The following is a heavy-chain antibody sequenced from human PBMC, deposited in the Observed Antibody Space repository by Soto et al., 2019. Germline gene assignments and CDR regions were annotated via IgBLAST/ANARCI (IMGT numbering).Heavy chain of an antibody. J-gene: IGHJ6*02. CDR2: INHSGST. CDR3: ARVSGYYDSSGYYYLYYYGMDV. CDR1: GGSFSGYY. Sequence: SETLSLTCAVYGGSFSGYYWSWIRQPPGKGLEWIGEINHSGSTNYNPSLKSRVTISVDTSKNQFSLKLSSVTAADTAVYYCARVSGYYDSSGYYYLYYYGMDVWGQGTTVTVSS. D-gene: IGHD3-22*01. V-gene: IGHV4-34*01.